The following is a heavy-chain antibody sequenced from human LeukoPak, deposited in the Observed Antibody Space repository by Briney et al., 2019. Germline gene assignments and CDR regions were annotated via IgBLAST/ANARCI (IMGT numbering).Heavy chain of an antibody. Sequence: ASVKVSCKASGYTFTSYDINWVRQATGQGLEWMGWMNPNSGNTGYAQKFQGRVTITRNTSISTAYMELGSLRSEDTAVYYCARQGSGSYHIDYWGQGTLVTVSS. V-gene: IGHV1-8*03. CDR2: MNPNSGNT. D-gene: IGHD1-26*01. CDR3: ARQGSGSYHIDY. J-gene: IGHJ4*02. CDR1: GYTFTSYD.